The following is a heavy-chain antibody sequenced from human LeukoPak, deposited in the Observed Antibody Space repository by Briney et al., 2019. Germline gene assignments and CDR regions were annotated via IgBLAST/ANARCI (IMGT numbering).Heavy chain of an antibody. D-gene: IGHD3-3*01. V-gene: IGHV3-48*04. CDR3: ARDHEPGDYDFWSGYRFSWFDP. Sequence: PGGSLRLSCAASGFTFSSYSMNWVRQAPGKGLEWVSYISSSSSTIYYADSVKGRFTISRDNAKNSLYLQMNSLRAEDTAVYYCARDHEPGDYDFWSGYRFSWFDPWGQGTLVTVSS. J-gene: IGHJ5*02. CDR2: ISSSSSTI. CDR1: GFTFSSYS.